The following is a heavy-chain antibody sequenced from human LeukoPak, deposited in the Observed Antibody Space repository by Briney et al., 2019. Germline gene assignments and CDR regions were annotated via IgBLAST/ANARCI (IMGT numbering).Heavy chain of an antibody. CDR2: IRYDGSNT. CDR3: AKDGTSYYYIYY. CDR1: GFAFNNYG. D-gene: IGHD2/OR15-2a*01. V-gene: IGHV3-30*02. J-gene: IGHJ4*02. Sequence: GGSLRLSCAASGFAFNNYGMHWVRQAPGKGLEWLAFIRYDGSNTYYADSVKGRFTVSRDDSKNTLYLQMNSLRGDDTAVYYCAKDGTSYYYIYYWGQGTLVTVSS.